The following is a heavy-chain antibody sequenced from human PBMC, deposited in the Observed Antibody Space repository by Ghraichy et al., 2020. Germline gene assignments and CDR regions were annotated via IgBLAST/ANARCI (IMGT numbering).Heavy chain of an antibody. Sequence: GGSLRLSCAASGFTFDDYAMHWVRQAPGKGLEWVSGISWNSGSIGYADSVKGRFTISRDNAKNSLYLQMNSLRAEDTALYYCAKDFLITGTLQYYFDYWGQGTLVTVSS. CDR3: AKDFLITGTLQYYFDY. CDR1: GFTFDDYA. D-gene: IGHD1-7*01. V-gene: IGHV3-9*01. J-gene: IGHJ4*02. CDR2: ISWNSGSI.